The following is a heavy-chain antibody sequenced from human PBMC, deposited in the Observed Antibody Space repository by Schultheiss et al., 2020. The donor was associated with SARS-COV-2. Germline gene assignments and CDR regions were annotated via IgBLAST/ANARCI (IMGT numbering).Heavy chain of an antibody. D-gene: IGHD4-23*01. CDR3: ARQVVVVTPGLNFDY. CDR1: GGSISSYY. CDR2: IYYSGST. J-gene: IGHJ4*02. V-gene: IGHV4-59*04. Sequence: SETLSLTCTVSGGSISSYYWSWIRQHPGKGLEWIGYIYYSGSTYYNPSLKSRVTISVDTSKNQFSLKLSSVTAADTAVYYCARQVVVVTPGLNFDYWGQGTLVTVSS.